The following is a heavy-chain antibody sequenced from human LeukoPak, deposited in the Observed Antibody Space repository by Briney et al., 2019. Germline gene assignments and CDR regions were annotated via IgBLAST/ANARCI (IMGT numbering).Heavy chain of an antibody. CDR3: TTIHPGY. V-gene: IGHV3-74*01. Sequence: GGSLRLSCAASGFTFSSYWIHWVRQVPGKGLVWVSRIKDGGTTTDYADSVKGRFTISRDDAKNALYLQMNSLRAEDTAAYYCTTIHPGYWGQGTLVTVSP. CDR1: GFTFSSYW. CDR2: IKDGGTTT. J-gene: IGHJ4*02. D-gene: IGHD5-12*01.